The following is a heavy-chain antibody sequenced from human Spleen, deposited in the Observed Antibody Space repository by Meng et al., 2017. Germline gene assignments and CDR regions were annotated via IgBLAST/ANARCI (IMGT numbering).Heavy chain of an antibody. CDR2: FHSSGGT. J-gene: IGHJ4*02. V-gene: IGHV4-39*01. D-gene: IGHD3-16*02. CDR3: ARWALRLGELSSDY. CDR1: GGSISASSDY. Sequence: QLQLQESGPGMVKPPEPLPLTCPVSGGSISASSDYWGWIRQPLGKGLEWIGSFHSSGGTYYNPSPKSRVTISVDTSKNQFSLKLSSVTAADTAVYYCARWALRLGELSSDYWGQGTLVTVSS.